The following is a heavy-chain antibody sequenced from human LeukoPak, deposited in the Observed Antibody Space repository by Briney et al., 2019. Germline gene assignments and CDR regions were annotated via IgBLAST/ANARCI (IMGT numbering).Heavy chain of an antibody. CDR2: ISRDGSST. D-gene: IGHD3-16*01. CDR3: ARARSRLWFDF. CDR1: GFTFSSYW. J-gene: IGHJ4*02. Sequence: GGSLRLSCAASGFTFSSYWMHWVRQAPGKGLVWVSRISRDGSSTNYADSVKGRFTISRDNAKNTLYLQMNSLRAEDTAVYYCARARSRLWFDFWGQGTLVTVSS. V-gene: IGHV3-74*01.